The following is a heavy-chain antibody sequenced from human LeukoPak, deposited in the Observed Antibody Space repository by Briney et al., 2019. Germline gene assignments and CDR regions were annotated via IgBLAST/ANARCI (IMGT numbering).Heavy chain of an antibody. CDR1: GFTFSSYE. V-gene: IGHV3-48*01. J-gene: IGHJ5*02. D-gene: IGHD3-10*01. Sequence: GGSLRLSCAASGFTFSSYEMNWVRQAPGKGLEWVSYISSSSTTIYYADSVKGRFTISRDNAKNSVYLQMNSLRAEDTAVYYCARGLGGTMVRGKRGWFDPWGQGTLVTVSS. CDR3: ARGLGGTMVRGKRGWFDP. CDR2: ISSSSTTI.